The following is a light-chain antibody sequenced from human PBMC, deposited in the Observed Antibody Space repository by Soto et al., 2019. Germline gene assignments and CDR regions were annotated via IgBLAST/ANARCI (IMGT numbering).Light chain of an antibody. CDR2: DDT. CDR3: QVWENGSDHPVV. V-gene: IGLV3-21*02. J-gene: IGLJ2*01. CDR1: NIGSQS. Sequence: SYVLTQPPSVSVAPGQTATITCGGDNIGSQSVQWYRHRPGQAPVLVVYDDTARPSGIPERISGSFSRSTATLTIRSVGAGDEADYYCQVWENGSDHPVVFGGGTKLTVL.